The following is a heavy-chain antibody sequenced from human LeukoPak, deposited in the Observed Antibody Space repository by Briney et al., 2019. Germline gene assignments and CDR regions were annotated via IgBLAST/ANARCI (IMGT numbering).Heavy chain of an antibody. V-gene: IGHV3-53*01. CDR3: ARRAGGYSHPYDY. J-gene: IGHJ4*02. CDR1: GFTLSPYA. D-gene: IGHD4-23*01. Sequence: PGGPLSLFCAASGFTLSPYAMRWVRQAPGKGLEWVSRIYSGGTKYYADSVKGRFTISRDNSKNTLYLQMNSLRAEDTAVYYCARRAGGYSHPYDYWGQGILVTVSS. CDR2: IYSGGTK.